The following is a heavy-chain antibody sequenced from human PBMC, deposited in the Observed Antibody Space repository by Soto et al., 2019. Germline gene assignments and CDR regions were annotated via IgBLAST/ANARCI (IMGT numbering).Heavy chain of an antibody. CDR3: ARVSASGWHVNGRDYFDS. D-gene: IGHD6-19*01. CDR2: ISSREVTV. Sequence: GGSLRLSCAASGFTFSNYYMTWIRQAPGKGLECLSYISSREVTVYYADSVKGRFTISRDNTKNSLYLQMTTLRDEDTAVYYCARVSASGWHVNGRDYFDSWGQGTLVTVSS. J-gene: IGHJ4*02. CDR1: GFTFSNYY. V-gene: IGHV3-11*01.